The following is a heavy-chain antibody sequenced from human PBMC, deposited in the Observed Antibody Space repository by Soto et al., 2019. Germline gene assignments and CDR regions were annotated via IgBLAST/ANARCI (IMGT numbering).Heavy chain of an antibody. J-gene: IGHJ3*02. CDR3: ARGFYCGSTSCYAFDI. CDR2: IIPIFGTA. Sequence: QVQLVQSGAEVKKPGSSVKVSCKASGGTFSSYAISWVRQAPGQGLEWMGGIIPIFGTANYAQKFQGRVTITADESTSTAYMELSSLRSEDTAVYYCARGFYCGSTSCYAFDIWGQGTMVTVSS. V-gene: IGHV1-69*01. D-gene: IGHD2-2*01. CDR1: GGTFSSYA.